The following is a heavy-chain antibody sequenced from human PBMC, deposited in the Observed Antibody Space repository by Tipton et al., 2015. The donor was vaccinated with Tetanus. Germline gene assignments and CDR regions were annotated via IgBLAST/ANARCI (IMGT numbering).Heavy chain of an antibody. V-gene: IGHV4-61*08. CDR3: ARAYNDYPKKGPFDF. CDR2: VHYSGRT. CDR1: GGSVSSGDYD. J-gene: IGHJ4*02. Sequence: TLSLTCTVSGGSVSSGDYDWNWVRQPPGKGLEWVGYVHYSGRTNSSPSLKSRLTLSVDKSKNQVSLRLTSVTAADTAVYYCARAYNDYPKKGPFDFWGQGTRVTVSS. D-gene: IGHD1-1*01.